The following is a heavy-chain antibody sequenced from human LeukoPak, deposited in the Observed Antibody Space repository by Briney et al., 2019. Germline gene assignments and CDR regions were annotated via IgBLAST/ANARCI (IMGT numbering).Heavy chain of an antibody. CDR3: ARWSGYSTTNYFDY. V-gene: IGHV4-59*01. Sequence: KSSETLSLTCTVSGGSISSDYWNWIRQPPGKGLEWIGYIFYSGSTNYNPSLKSRVTISVDTSKNQFSLKLSSVTTTDTAVYYCARWSGYSTTNYFDYWGQGTLVTVSS. D-gene: IGHD3-3*01. CDR2: IFYSGST. CDR1: GGSISSDY. J-gene: IGHJ4*02.